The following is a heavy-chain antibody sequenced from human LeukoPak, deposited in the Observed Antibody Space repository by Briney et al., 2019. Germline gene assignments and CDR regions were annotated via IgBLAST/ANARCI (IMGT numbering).Heavy chain of an antibody. V-gene: IGHV3-23*01. Sequence: PGGSLRLSCAASGFTFSSYAMSWVRQAPGKGLEWVSAISGSGGSTYYADSVKGRFTISRDNAKNSLYLQMNSLRAEDTAVYYCARDASEEQLVLLHLFDYWGQGTLVTVSS. D-gene: IGHD6-13*01. CDR2: ISGSGGST. CDR1: GFTFSSYA. J-gene: IGHJ4*02. CDR3: ARDASEEQLVLLHLFDY.